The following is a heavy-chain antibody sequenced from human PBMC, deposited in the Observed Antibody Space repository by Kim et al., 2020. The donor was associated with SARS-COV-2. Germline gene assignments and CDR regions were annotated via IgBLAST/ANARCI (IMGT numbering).Heavy chain of an antibody. D-gene: IGHD1-26*01. J-gene: IGHJ4*02. CDR3: ARSGAYSDY. CDR2: YT. Sequence: YTNYADSVKGRFTISRDNAKNSLYLQMNSLRAEDTAVYYCARSGAYSDYWGQGTLVTVSS. V-gene: IGHV3-11*03.